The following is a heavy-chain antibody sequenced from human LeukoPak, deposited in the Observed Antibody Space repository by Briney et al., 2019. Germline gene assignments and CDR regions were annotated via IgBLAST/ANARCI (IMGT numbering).Heavy chain of an antibody. J-gene: IGHJ4*02. D-gene: IGHD5-18*01. CDR3: ARDSHRIYSYGLFDY. V-gene: IGHV1-46*01. CDR2: INPSGGNT. CDR1: GYIFTSYY. Sequence: ASVKVSCKASGYIFTSYYIHWVRQAPGQGLEWMGIINPSGGNTNYAQKFQGRVTITADESTSTAYMELSSLRSEDTAVYYCARDSHRIYSYGLFDYWGQGTLVTVSS.